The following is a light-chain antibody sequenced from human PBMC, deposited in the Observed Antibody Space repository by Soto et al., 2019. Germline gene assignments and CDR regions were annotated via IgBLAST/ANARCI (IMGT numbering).Light chain of an antibody. CDR1: QRVSSGY. Sequence: TQTLSPGESATLXXRASQRVSSGYVAWYQLKPGQAPRLXXYGASSRATGIPDRFRAISSGTDFIRASSGVSALDLTGYFGLRGGRFTAITFGQGTRLEIK. CDR2: GAS. CDR3: LRGGRFTAIT. J-gene: IGKJ5*01. V-gene: IGKV3-20*01.